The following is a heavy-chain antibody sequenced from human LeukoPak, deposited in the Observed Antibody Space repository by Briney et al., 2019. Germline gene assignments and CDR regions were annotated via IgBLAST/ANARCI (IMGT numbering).Heavy chain of an antibody. CDR3: ARARAATNGMDV. Sequence: SETLSLTCTVSGGSISSYYWSWIRQPPGKGLEGIGYIYYSGSTNYNPSLKTRVTISVDTSKNQFSLKLSSVTAADTAVYYCARARAATNGMDVWGQGNTVTVSS. CDR1: GGSISSYY. D-gene: IGHD6-13*01. CDR2: IYYSGST. J-gene: IGHJ6*02. V-gene: IGHV4-59*01.